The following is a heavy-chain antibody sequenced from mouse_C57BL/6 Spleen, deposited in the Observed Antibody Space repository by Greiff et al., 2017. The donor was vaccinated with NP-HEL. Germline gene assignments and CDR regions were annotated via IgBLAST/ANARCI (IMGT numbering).Heavy chain of an antibody. CDR2: IRSKSNNYAT. D-gene: IGHD2-3*01. J-gene: IGHJ1*03. CDR3: VRPRDGYYWYFEV. Sequence: EVHLVESGGGLVQPKGSLKLSCAASGFSFNTYAMNWVRQAPGKGLEWVARIRSKSNNYATYYAESVKDRFTISRDDSESMLYLQMNSLKTEDTAMYYCVRPRDGYYWYFEVWGTGTTVTVAS. V-gene: IGHV10-1*01. CDR1: GFSFNTYA.